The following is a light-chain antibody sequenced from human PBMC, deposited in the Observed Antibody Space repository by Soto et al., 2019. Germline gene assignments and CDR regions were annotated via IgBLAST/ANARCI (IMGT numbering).Light chain of an antibody. V-gene: IGLV2-14*01. Sequence: QSVLTQPASVSGSPGQSITISCTGTSSDVGGYNYVSWYQQHPGKAPKLMIYEVSNRPSGVSNRFSGSKSGNTASLTISGLQAEDEADYYFSSYTSSSTLEVFGGGTKLTVL. CDR3: SSYTSSSTLEV. CDR1: SSDVGGYNY. CDR2: EVS. J-gene: IGLJ3*02.